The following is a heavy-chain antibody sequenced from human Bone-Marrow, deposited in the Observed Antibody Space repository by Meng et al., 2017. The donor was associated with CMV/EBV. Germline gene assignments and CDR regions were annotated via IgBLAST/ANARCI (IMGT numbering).Heavy chain of an antibody. Sequence: ASGFGFSTYWMRWVSKAPGKGLVWVSRIKSDGSATSYADAVQGRFTISRDNAKNTLSLQMNGLRAEDAAVYYCARGPLNGLYFFDSWGQGTLVTVSS. CDR3: ARGPLNGLYFFDS. CDR2: IKSDGSAT. V-gene: IGHV3-74*01. J-gene: IGHJ4*02. D-gene: IGHD3-9*01. CDR1: GFGFSTYW.